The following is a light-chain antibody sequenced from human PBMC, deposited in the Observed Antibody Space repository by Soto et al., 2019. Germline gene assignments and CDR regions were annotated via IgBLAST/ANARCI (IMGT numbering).Light chain of an antibody. CDR1: NSLLKTDGFQY. Sequence: DIVLTKSPLSLSVPPGKPASIYCRSSNSLLKTDGFQYLDWYLQKPGQSPEILIFVASNRASGVPDRFSGSGSGTDFTLRISRVEAEDVGVYYCMQALQTPTFGQGTRLEIK. CDR2: VAS. J-gene: IGKJ5*01. CDR3: MQALQTPT. V-gene: IGKV2-28*01.